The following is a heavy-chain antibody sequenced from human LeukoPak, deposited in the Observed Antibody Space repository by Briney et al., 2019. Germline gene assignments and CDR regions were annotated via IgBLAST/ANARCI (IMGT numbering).Heavy chain of an antibody. Sequence: AGSLRLSCAASGFTFSDYYMSWIRQAPGKGLEWDSDISSSGSTIYYADSVKGRFTISRDNAKNSLYLQMNSLRAEDTAVYYCARDSYDFWSEHYMDVWGKGTTVTVSS. CDR2: ISSSGSTI. D-gene: IGHD3-3*01. V-gene: IGHV3-11*01. CDR1: GFTFSDYY. J-gene: IGHJ6*03. CDR3: ARDSYDFWSEHYMDV.